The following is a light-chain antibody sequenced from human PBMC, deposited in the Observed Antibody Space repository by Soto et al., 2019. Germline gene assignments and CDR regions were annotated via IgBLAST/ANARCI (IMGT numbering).Light chain of an antibody. J-gene: IGLJ1*01. CDR1: SSNIGSNT. CDR3: QSYDSGLSAYV. Sequence: QSVLTQPPSASGTPGQGVTISCSGSSSNIGSNTVNWYQQLPGTAPKLLIYSNNQRPSGVPDRFSGSKSGTSASLAISGLQSEDEADYYCQSYDSGLSAYVFGTGTKVTIL. V-gene: IGLV1-44*01. CDR2: SNN.